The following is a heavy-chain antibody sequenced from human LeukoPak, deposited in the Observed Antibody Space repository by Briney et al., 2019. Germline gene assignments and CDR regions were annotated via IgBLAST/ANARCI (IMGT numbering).Heavy chain of an antibody. Sequence: GSLRLSCAASGFTFSSYWMYWVRQAPGKGLVWVSRINSDGKTTNYADSMKGRFTISSDNAKNTLYVQMNSLRAEDTAVYYCTRDITLTRGGRSDYWGQGTLVTVSA. V-gene: IGHV3-74*01. CDR3: TRDITLTRGGRSDY. CDR1: GFTFSSYW. J-gene: IGHJ4*02. D-gene: IGHD3-10*01. CDR2: INSDGKTT.